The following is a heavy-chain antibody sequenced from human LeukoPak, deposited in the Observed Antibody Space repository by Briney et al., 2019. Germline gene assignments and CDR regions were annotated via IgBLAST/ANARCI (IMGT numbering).Heavy chain of an antibody. Sequence: GGSLRLSCAASGFTFSNYAMSWVRQAPGKGLEWVSAISGSGGSTYYADSVKGRFTISRDNSKNTLYLQMNSLRAEDTAVYYCSRGVIVGAAYFDYWGQGTLVTVSS. J-gene: IGHJ4*02. V-gene: IGHV3-23*01. D-gene: IGHD1-26*01. CDR1: GFTFSNYA. CDR3: SRGVIVGAAYFDY. CDR2: ISGSGGST.